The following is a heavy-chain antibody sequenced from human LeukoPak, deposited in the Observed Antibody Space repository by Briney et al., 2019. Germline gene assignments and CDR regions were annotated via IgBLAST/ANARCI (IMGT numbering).Heavy chain of an antibody. Sequence: PGGSLRLSRAASGFTFSSYSMNWVRQAPGKGLEWLSYISGSGSPILYADSVRGRFTISRDNAMNSLYLQMNSLRDEDTALYYCVREGGPKTPYSGLGPWGQGTLVTVSS. J-gene: IGHJ5*02. CDR3: VREGGPKTPYSGLGP. CDR2: ISGSGSPI. D-gene: IGHD3-10*01. V-gene: IGHV3-48*02. CDR1: GFTFSSYS.